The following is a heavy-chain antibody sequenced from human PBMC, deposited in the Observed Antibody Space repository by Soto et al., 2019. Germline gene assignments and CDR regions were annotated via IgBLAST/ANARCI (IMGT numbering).Heavy chain of an antibody. D-gene: IGHD1-26*01. CDR3: ARGGRWELLWRYYFDY. Sequence: SETLSLTCTVSGGSISSGGYYWSWIRQHPGKGLEWIGYIYYSGSTYYNPSLKSRVTISVDTSKNQFSLKLSSVTAADTAVYYCARGGRWELLWRYYFDYWGQGTLVTVS. V-gene: IGHV4-31*03. CDR1: GGSISSGGYY. J-gene: IGHJ4*02. CDR2: IYYSGST.